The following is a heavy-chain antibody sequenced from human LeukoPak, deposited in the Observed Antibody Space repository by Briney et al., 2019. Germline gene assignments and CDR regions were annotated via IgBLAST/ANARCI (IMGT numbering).Heavy chain of an antibody. J-gene: IGHJ4*02. Sequence: SETLSLTCTVSGYSISSGYYWGWVRQPPGKGLEWIRSIYHSGSTYYNPSLKSRVTISVDTSKNQFSLKLSSVTAADTAVYYCARVPQLGVIDYWGQGTLVTVSS. V-gene: IGHV4-38-2*02. CDR3: ARVPQLGVIDY. D-gene: IGHD1-1*01. CDR2: IYHSGST. CDR1: GYSISSGYY.